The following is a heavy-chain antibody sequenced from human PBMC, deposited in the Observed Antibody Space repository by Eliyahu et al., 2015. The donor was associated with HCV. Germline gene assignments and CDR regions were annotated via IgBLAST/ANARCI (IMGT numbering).Heavy chain of an antibody. V-gene: IGHV3-9*03. D-gene: IGHD5-24*01. CDR3: AKDIDREQMATTFDY. CDR2: SWNSCSI. J-gene: IGHJ4*02. Sequence: SWNSCSIGYADSVKGRFTISRDNAKNSLYLQMNSLRAEDMALYYCAKDIDREQMATTFDYWGQGTLVTVSS.